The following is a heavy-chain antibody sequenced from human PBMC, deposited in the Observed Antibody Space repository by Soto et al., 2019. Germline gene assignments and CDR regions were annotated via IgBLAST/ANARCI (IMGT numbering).Heavy chain of an antibody. Sequence: GGSLRLSCAASGFTFSSYSMNWVRQAPGKGLEWVSYISSSSSTIYYADSVKGRFTISRDNAKNSLYLQMNSLRAEDTAVYYCAGNSGMMVVAATHWIVPWGQGTLVTVSS. CDR1: GFTFSSYS. CDR2: ISSSSSTI. J-gene: IGHJ5*02. V-gene: IGHV3-48*01. CDR3: AGNSGMMVVAATHWIVP. D-gene: IGHD2-15*01.